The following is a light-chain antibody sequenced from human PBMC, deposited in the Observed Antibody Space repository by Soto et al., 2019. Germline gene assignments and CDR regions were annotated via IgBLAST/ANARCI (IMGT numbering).Light chain of an antibody. CDR1: SSDVGGYNF. J-gene: IGLJ2*01. CDR2: EVT. V-gene: IGLV2-8*01. Sequence: QSALTQPPSASGSPGQSVTISCTGTSSDVGGYNFVSWYQHHPGKAPKVILHEVTKRPSGVPDRFSGSKSGNTASLTVSGLQADDEADYYCSSYARGDSVLFGGGTKLTVL. CDR3: SSYARGDSVL.